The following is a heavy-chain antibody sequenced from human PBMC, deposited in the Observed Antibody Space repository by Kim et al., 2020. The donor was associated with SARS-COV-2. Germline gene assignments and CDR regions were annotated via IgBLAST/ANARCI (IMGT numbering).Heavy chain of an antibody. V-gene: IGHV4-34*01. CDR1: GGSFSGYY. Sequence: SETLSLTCAVYGGSFSGYYWSWIRQPPGKGLEWIGEINHSGSTNYNPSLKSRVTISVDTSKNQFSLKLSSVTAADTAVYYCARVSRFLEWTNYYYYMDV. CDR3: ARVSRFLEWTNYYYYMDV. D-gene: IGHD3-3*01. J-gene: IGHJ6*03. CDR2: INHSGST.